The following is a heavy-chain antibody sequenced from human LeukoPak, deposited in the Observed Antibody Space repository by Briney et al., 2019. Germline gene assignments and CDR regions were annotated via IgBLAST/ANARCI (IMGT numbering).Heavy chain of an antibody. Sequence: GGSLRLSCAASGFTFSSYWMHWVRQAPGKGLVWVSAISGSGGSTYYADSVKGRFTISRDNSKNTLYLQMNSLRAEDTAVYYCALTDAGYSGYGFQGNFDYWAREPWSPSPQ. CDR1: GFTFSSYW. CDR2: ISGSGGST. CDR3: ALTDAGYSGYGFQGNFDY. V-gene: IGHV3-23*01. D-gene: IGHD5-12*01. J-gene: IGHJ4*02.